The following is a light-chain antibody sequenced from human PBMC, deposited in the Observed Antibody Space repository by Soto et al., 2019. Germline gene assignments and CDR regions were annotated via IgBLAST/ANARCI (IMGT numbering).Light chain of an antibody. J-gene: IGKJ1*01. Sequence: DIQMTQSPSTLSASVGDRVTLTCRASQPVSGWLAWYQQIPGKAPKLLIFNAATLNRGVSSRFSGRGFGTEFTLTISDLQPHDSAIYYCQNYNEYSRTFGQGTKVDIK. CDR1: QPVSGW. V-gene: IGKV1-5*01. CDR2: NAA. CDR3: QNYNEYSRT.